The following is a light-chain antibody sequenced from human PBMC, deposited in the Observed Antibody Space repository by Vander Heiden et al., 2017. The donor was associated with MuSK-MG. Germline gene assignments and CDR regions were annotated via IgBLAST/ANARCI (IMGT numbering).Light chain of an antibody. V-gene: IGKV3-20*01. CDR3: HHYGGSPRT. Sequence: EIVLPQSPGTLSLSPVERATLSCRGSQSGISGQLAWFQQKPGQAPRLLIYGASSRAPGIPERFSGSGSGADFTLTISRLEPEDFAVYYCHHYGGSPRTFGGGTRVGIK. J-gene: IGKJ4*01. CDR1: QSGISGQ. CDR2: GAS.